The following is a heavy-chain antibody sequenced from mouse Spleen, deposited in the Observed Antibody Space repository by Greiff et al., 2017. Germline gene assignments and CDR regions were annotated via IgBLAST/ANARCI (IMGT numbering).Heavy chain of an antibody. CDR2: INPSTGGT. J-gene: IGHJ2*01. CDR1: GYSFTGYY. Sequence: VHVKQSGPELVKPGASVKISCKASGYSFTGYYMNWVKQSPEKSLEWIGEINPSTGGTTYNQKFKAKATLTVDKSSSTAYMQLKSLTSEDSAVYYCARGVVYFDYWGQGTTLTVSS. CDR3: ARGVVYFDY. V-gene: IGHV1-42*01.